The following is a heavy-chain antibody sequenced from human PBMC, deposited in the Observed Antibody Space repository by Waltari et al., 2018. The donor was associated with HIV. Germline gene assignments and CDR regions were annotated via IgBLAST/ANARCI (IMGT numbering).Heavy chain of an antibody. J-gene: IGHJ4*02. Sequence: QVQLPQCGAGMLKCPETLSLTIATYVGSFIGYYWNWIGPPPGKGLKCIGEINHSGSTNYNPSLKSPVTISVDTSKNQFSLKLSSVTAADTAVYYCARGGYDSSGYYYLDLDYWGQGTLVTVSS. CDR1: VGSFIGYY. CDR2: INHSGST. V-gene: IGHV4-34*01. D-gene: IGHD3-22*01. CDR3: ARGGYDSSGYYYLDLDY.